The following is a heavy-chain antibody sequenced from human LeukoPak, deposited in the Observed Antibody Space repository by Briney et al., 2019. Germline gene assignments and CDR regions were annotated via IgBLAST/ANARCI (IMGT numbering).Heavy chain of an antibody. CDR1: GFTFDDYA. Sequence: GGSLRLSCAASGFTFDDYAMSWVRQAPGKGLEWVASINQDGGEIHYVDSVKGRFTISRDNAKNSLYLQMNSLTAEDTAVHYCVRAHHPGGWFDPWGQGTLVTVSS. CDR2: INQDGGEI. D-gene: IGHD3-10*01. J-gene: IGHJ5*02. V-gene: IGHV3-7*04. CDR3: VRAHHPGGWFDP.